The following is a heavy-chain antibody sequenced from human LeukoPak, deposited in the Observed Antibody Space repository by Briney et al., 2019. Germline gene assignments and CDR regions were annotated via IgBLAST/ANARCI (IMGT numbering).Heavy chain of an antibody. J-gene: IGHJ4*02. CDR1: GGSISSYY. Sequence: SETLSLTCTVSGGSISSYYWSWLRQPPGKGLEWIGYIYYSGSTNYNPSLKSRVTISVDTSKNQFSLKLSSVTAADTAVYYCARWADFWSGYSDYWGQGTLVTVSS. CDR2: IYYSGST. D-gene: IGHD3-3*01. CDR3: ARWADFWSGYSDY. V-gene: IGHV4-59*01.